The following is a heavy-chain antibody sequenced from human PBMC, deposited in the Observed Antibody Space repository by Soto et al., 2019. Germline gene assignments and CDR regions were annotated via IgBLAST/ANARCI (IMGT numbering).Heavy chain of an antibody. D-gene: IGHD4-17*01. CDR3: AKGDYGGNWDWFDP. J-gene: IGHJ5*02. Sequence: GGSLRLSFAASGFTFSTYAMSWVRQAPGKGLEWVSSIGGSGGSTYYADSVKGRFTISRDNSKNTLYLQMNSLRAEDTAVYYCAKGDYGGNWDWFDPWGQGTLVTVSS. CDR1: GFTFSTYA. CDR2: IGGSGGST. V-gene: IGHV3-23*01.